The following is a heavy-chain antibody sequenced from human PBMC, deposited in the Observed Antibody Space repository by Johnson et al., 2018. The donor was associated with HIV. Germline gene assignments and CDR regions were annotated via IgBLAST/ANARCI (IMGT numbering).Heavy chain of an antibody. V-gene: IGHV3-23*04. D-gene: IGHD3-10*01. CDR2: VSAGGDNT. CDR1: GFTFSSYG. J-gene: IGHJ3*02. CDR3: ARSMRGAFDI. Sequence: VQLVESGGGVVQPGGSLRLSCAASGFTFSSYGMSWVRQAPGKGLAWVSAVSAGGDNTYYADSVEGRFIISRDNSKNTLYLQMNSLRAEDTAVYYCARSMRGAFDIWGQGTMVTVSS.